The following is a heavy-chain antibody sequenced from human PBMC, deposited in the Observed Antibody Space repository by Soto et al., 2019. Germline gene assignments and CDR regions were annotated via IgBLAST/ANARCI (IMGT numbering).Heavy chain of an antibody. D-gene: IGHD2-2*01. CDR2: INSDGSST. J-gene: IGHJ6*02. V-gene: IGHV3-74*01. CDR3: ARDRPDVVVVPAADYYYYGMDV. Sequence: SLRLSCAASGFTFSSYWMHWVRQAPGKGLVWVSRINSDGSSTSYADSVKGRFTISRDNAKNTLYLQMNSLRAEDTAVYYCARDRPDVVVVPAADYYYYGMDVWGQGTTVTVS. CDR1: GFTFSSYW.